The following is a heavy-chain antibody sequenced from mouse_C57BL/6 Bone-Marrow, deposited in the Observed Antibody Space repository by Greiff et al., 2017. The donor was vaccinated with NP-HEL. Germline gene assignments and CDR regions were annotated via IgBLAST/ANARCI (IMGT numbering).Heavy chain of an antibody. D-gene: IGHD1-1*01. CDR1: GYTFTSYW. Sequence: QVQLQQPGAELVKPGASVKVSCKASGYTFTSYWMHWVKQRPGQGLEWIGRIHPSGSDTNYNQKFKGKATLTVDKSSSTAYMQLSSLTSEDSAVYYCAIWDYYGSSYDAMDYWGQGTSVTVSS. CDR3: AIWDYYGSSYDAMDY. CDR2: IHPSGSDT. J-gene: IGHJ4*01. V-gene: IGHV1-74*01.